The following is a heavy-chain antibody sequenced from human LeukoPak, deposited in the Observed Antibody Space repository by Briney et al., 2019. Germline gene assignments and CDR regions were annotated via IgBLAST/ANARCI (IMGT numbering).Heavy chain of an antibody. V-gene: IGHV3-23*01. Sequence: GGSLRLSCEASGFTFSGYAVSWVRQAPGKGLEWVSGSGTDGNTHYAESVRGRFDISRDTSKTTVYLQMNSLRAEDTALYYCARDLHYWLAMDVWGQGTTVTVS. CDR1: GFTFSGYA. J-gene: IGHJ6*02. CDR3: ARDLHYWLAMDV. CDR2: SGTDGNT. D-gene: IGHD2-8*02.